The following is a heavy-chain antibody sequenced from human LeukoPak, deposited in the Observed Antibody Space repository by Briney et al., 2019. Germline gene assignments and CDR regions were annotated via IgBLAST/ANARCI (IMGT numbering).Heavy chain of an antibody. CDR1: GFTFSSYW. CDR2: INQDGSET. V-gene: IGHV3-7*01. Sequence: GGSLRLSCTASGFTFSSYWMSWVRQAPGKGLEWVANINQDGSETYYVDSVKGRFTISRDNAKNSLYLQMNSLRAEDTAVYYCASSVTTTGFDYWGQGTLVTVSS. D-gene: IGHD4-17*01. J-gene: IGHJ4*02. CDR3: ASSVTTTGFDY.